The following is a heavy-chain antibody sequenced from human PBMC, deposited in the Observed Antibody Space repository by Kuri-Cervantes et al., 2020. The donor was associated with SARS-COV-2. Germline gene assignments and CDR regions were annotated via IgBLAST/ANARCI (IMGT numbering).Heavy chain of an antibody. V-gene: IGHV1-2*02. CDR1: GYTFTGYY. CDR2: INPNSGGT. J-gene: IGHJ5*02. Sequence: ASVKVSCKASGYTFTGYYMHWVRQAPGQGLEWMGWINPNSGGTNYAQKFQGRVTMTRDTSISTAYMELSRLRSDDTAVYYCARDFGFSVLQYWFDPWGQGTLVTVSS. CDR3: ARDFGFSVLQYWFDP. D-gene: IGHD4/OR15-4a*01.